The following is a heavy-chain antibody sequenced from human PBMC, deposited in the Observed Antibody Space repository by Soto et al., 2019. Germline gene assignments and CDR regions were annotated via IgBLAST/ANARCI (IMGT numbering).Heavy chain of an antibody. CDR1: GFTFSKYA. D-gene: IGHD3-22*01. J-gene: IGHJ4*02. Sequence: PGGSLRLSCAASGFTFSKYALTWVRQGPGKGLEWVSAVSGSGESKYDADSVKGRFTISRDNSKNTLYLQMNSLRAEDTAIYYCAKTSGVIVVDTSFDHWGQGTLVTVSS. CDR3: AKTSGVIVVDTSFDH. V-gene: IGHV3-23*01. CDR2: VSGSGESK.